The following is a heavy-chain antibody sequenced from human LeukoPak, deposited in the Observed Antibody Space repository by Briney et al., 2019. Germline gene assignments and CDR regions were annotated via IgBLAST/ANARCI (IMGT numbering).Heavy chain of an antibody. D-gene: IGHD5-12*01. CDR3: AKRTSGSSGYDY. CDR1: TLSLNNYW. J-gene: IGHJ4*02. CDR2: IKQDGSEK. Sequence: GGSLRLSCTASTLSLNNYWMSWGRQAPGKGLEWVANIKQDGSEKYHVDSVKGRFTISRDNSKNTLYLQMNSLRAEDTAVYYCAKRTSGSSGYDYWGQGTLVTVSS. V-gene: IGHV3-7*05.